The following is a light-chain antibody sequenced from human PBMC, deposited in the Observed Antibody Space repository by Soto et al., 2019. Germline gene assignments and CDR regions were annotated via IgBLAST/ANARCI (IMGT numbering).Light chain of an antibody. CDR2: DAS. V-gene: IGKV3-11*01. CDR1: QSVSSY. CDR3: QQRRDWPLT. J-gene: IGKJ4*01. Sequence: EIVLTQSPATLSLSPGERATLSCRASQSVSSYLAWYQQTPGQAPMLLISDASNRATGITARFGGSGSGTDFTLTVSSLEPEDFAVYYCQQRRDWPLTFGGGTKVEI.